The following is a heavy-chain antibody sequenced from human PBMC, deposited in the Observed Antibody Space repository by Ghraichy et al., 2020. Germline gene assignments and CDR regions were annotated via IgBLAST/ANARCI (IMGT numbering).Heavy chain of an antibody. CDR2: INRDGSST. V-gene: IGHV3-74*01. D-gene: IGHD4-11*01. Sequence: GGSLRLSCAASGFTLSSYWMNWVRQAPGKGPVWVSRINRDGSSTSYADSVKGRFTISRDNAKNTLYLQMNSLRAEDTAVYYCARDSYSAFDIWGQGTMVTVSS. J-gene: IGHJ3*02. CDR3: ARDSYSAFDI. CDR1: GFTLSSYW.